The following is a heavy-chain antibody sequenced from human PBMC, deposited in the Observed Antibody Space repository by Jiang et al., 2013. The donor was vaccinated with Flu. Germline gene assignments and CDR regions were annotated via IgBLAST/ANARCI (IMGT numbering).Heavy chain of an antibody. D-gene: IGHD4-17*01. V-gene: IGHV2-5*02. CDR2: IYWDDDK. CDR3: AHSPTDGDYEENWFDP. J-gene: IGHJ5*02. Sequence: KPTQTLTLTCTFSGFSLSTSGVGVGWIRQPPGKALEWLALIYWDDDKRYSPSLKSRLTITKDTSKNQVVLTMTNMDPVDTATYYCAHSPTDGDYEENWFDPWGQGTLVTVSS. CDR1: GFSLSTSGVG.